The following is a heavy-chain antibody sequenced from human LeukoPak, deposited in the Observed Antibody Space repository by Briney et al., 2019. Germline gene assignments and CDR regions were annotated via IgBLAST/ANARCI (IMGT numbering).Heavy chain of an antibody. CDR1: GGSISSGSYY. CDR2: IYTSGST. V-gene: IGHV4-61*02. Sequence: TSETLSHTCTVSGGSISSGSYYWSWTRQPAGKGLEWIGRIYTSGSTNYNPSLKSRVTISVDTSKNQFSLKLSSVTAADTAVYYCARDKQWLDGYWFDPWGQGTLVTVSS. CDR3: ARDKQWLDGYWFDP. D-gene: IGHD6-19*01. J-gene: IGHJ5*02.